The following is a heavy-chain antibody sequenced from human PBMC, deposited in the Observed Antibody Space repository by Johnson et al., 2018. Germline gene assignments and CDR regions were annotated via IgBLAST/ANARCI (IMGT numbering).Heavy chain of an antibody. V-gene: IGHV3-53*01. CDR1: GFTVSSNY. J-gene: IGHJ6*02. CDR3: ARGKVGINYYYGMDV. Sequence: EVQLLESGGGLIQPGGSLRLSCAASGFTVSSNYMNWVRQAPGTGLEWVSVIYSGGSTYYADSVKGRFTISRDNSTNTLHLQMNSLRVEDTAVYYWARGKVGINYYYGMDVWGQGTTVTVSS. CDR2: IYSGGST. D-gene: IGHD2-21*01.